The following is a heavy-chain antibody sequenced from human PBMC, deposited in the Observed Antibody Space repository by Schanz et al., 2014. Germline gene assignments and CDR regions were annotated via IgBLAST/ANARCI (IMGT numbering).Heavy chain of an antibody. V-gene: IGHV3-23*05. CDR1: RIIFGTYS. J-gene: IGHJ4*02. CDR2: INSRSNFI. CDR3: VKDDRGDVVVVAANY. Sequence: EVQLLESGGGFVQPGGSLRLSCTASRIIFGTYSMNWIRQTPKGLEWVSSINSRSNFIYYADSVKGRFTISRDNSRNTVYLQMSSLRAEDTAVYYCVKDDRGDVVVVAANYWGQGAQVIVSS. D-gene: IGHD2-15*01.